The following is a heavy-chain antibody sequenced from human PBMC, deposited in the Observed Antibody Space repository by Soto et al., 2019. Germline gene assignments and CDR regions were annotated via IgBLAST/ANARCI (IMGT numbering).Heavy chain of an antibody. CDR3: ASPLYNDGPMDV. Sequence: QVQLQESGPGLMKPSETLSLTCTVSGGSVSSGSYYWSWIRQPPGKGLEWIGYIYNSGSTNYNPSLKTRVTISVDTSKNQFSLKLRSVTAADTAVYYCASPLYNDGPMDVWGQGTTVTVSS. J-gene: IGHJ6*02. CDR1: GGSVSSGSYY. D-gene: IGHD3-16*01. V-gene: IGHV4-61*01. CDR2: IYNSGST.